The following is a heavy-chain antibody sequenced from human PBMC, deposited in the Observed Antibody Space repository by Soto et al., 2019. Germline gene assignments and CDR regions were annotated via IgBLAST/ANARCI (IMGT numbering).Heavy chain of an antibody. D-gene: IGHD3-16*02. CDR1: GFSLSTSGVC. CDR3: AHSPPMITFGGVIVKPPRFDY. CDR2: IYWDDAK. V-gene: IGHV2-5*02. Sequence: QITLKESGPTLVKPTQTLTLTCTFSGFSLSTSGVCVGWIRQPPGKALEWLALIYWDDAKRYSPSLNSRLTITKDTSKNHVVLTMTDMDPVDTAPYYCAHSPPMITFGGVIVKPPRFDYWGQGTLVTVSS. J-gene: IGHJ4*02.